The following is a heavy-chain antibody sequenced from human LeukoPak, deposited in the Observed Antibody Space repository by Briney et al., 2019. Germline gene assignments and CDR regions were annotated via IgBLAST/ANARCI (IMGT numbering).Heavy chain of an antibody. Sequence: ASVKASCKASGYTFTNYGFTWVRQAPGQGLEWMGWISAYNVHTNYAQNLQGRLTMTTDTSTSTAYMELRSLGSDDTAMYYCARDGSPTLSGSCDYWGQGTLSQSPQ. CDR2: ISAYNVHT. CDR3: ARDGSPTLSGSCDY. CDR1: GYTFTNYG. D-gene: IGHD1-26*01. V-gene: IGHV1-18*01. J-gene: IGHJ4*02.